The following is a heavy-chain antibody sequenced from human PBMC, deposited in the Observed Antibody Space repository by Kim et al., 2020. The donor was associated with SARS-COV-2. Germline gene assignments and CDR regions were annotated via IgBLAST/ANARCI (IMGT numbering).Heavy chain of an antibody. Sequence: GGSLRLSCATSGFIFSAYDMNWVRLPPGKGLEWLAFITKNSATIYYADSVKGRFTISRDNAKNSLYLQMNSLRAEDTGVYYCVRDRWGGAFEIWGQGAVVTVSS. CDR1: GFIFSAYD. J-gene: IGHJ3*02. V-gene: IGHV3-48*01. CDR3: VRDRWGGAFEI. D-gene: IGHD3-16*01. CDR2: ITKNSATI.